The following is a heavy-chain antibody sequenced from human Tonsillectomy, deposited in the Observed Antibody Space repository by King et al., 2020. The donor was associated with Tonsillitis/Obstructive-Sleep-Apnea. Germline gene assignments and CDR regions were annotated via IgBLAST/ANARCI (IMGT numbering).Heavy chain of an antibody. J-gene: IGHJ6*03. CDR2: IKQDGSEK. CDR3: ARDRVDRSGYPYYMDV. CDR1: GFTLSNFW. Sequence: VQLVESGGGLVQPGGSLRLSCVASGFTLSNFWMTWVRQAPGKGLEWVANIKQDGSEKYYVDSVKGRFTISRDNAKNSLYLQMNSLRVEDMAVYFCARDRVDRSGYPYYMDVWGKGTTVTVSS. D-gene: IGHD6-19*01. V-gene: IGHV3-7*04.